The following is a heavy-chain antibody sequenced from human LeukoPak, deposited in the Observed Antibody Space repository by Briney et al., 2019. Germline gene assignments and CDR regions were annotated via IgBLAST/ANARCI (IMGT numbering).Heavy chain of an antibody. CDR2: MNPNSGNT. J-gene: IGHJ6*02. CDR1: GYTFTSYD. D-gene: IGHD5-18*01. V-gene: IGHV1-8*01. CDR3: ARGEFAWIQGSYGMNV. Sequence: ASVKVSCKASGYTFTSYDINWVRQATGQGLEWMGWMNPNSGNTGYAQKFQGRVTMTRNTSISTAYMELSSLRSEDTAVYYCARGEFAWIQGSYGMNVWGQGTTVTVSS.